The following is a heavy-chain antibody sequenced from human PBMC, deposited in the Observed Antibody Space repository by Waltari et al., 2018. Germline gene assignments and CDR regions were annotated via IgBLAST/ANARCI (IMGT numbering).Heavy chain of an antibody. CDR2: INSDGSGT. Sequence: EVQLVESGGGLVQPGGSLRLSCAASGFTFSGYWMHWVRQAPGKGLVWVSRINSDGSGTIYADSVKGRFTISRDNAKNTLYLQLNSLRVEDTAVYYCAREPSPDSSGYFYYYMDVWGKGTTVTVSS. V-gene: IGHV3-74*01. J-gene: IGHJ6*03. CDR3: AREPSPDSSGYFYYYMDV. CDR1: GFTFSGYW. D-gene: IGHD3-22*01.